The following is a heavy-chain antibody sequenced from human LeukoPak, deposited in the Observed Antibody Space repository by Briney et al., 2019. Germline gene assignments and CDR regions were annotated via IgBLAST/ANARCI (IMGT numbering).Heavy chain of an antibody. V-gene: IGHV4-38-2*02. CDR1: GYSISSGYY. J-gene: IGHJ3*02. D-gene: IGHD3-22*01. CDR3: ARPYYYDSSGYSAFDI. CDR2: IHHSGST. Sequence: PSETLSLTCTVSGYSISSGYYWGWIRQPPGKGLEWIGSIHHSGSTYYNPSVKSRVTISVDTSKNQFSLKVNSVTAADTAVYYCARPYYYDSSGYSAFDIWGQGTMVTVSS.